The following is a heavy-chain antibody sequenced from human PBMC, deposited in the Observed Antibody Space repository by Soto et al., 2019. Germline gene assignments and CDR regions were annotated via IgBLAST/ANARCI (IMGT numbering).Heavy chain of an antibody. J-gene: IGHJ3*02. D-gene: IGHD5-18*01. V-gene: IGHV1-2*04. CDR3: ARCGYSYVYGVDAFDI. CDR1: GYTFTGYY. Sequence: QVQLVQSGAEVKKPGASVKVSCKASGYTFTGYYMHWVRQAPGQGLEWMGWINPNSGGTNYAQKFQGWVTMTRDTSISTAYMELSRLRSDDTAVYYCARCGYSYVYGVDAFDIWGQGTMVTVSS. CDR2: INPNSGGT.